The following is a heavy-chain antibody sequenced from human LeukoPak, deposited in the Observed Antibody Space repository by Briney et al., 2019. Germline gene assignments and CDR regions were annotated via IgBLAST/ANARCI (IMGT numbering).Heavy chain of an antibody. J-gene: IGHJ4*02. Sequence: GGSLRLSCAASGFTFSNAWMSWVRQAPGKGLEWVANIKQDGSEKYYVDSVKGRFTISRDNAKNSLYLQMNSLRAEDTAVYYCARRRYSGSSQHFDYWGQGTLVTVSS. CDR3: ARRRYSGSSQHFDY. D-gene: IGHD1-26*01. CDR2: IKQDGSEK. CDR1: GFTFSNAW. V-gene: IGHV3-7*01.